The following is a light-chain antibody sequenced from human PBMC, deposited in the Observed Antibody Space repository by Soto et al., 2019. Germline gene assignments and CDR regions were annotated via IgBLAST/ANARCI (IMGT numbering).Light chain of an antibody. J-gene: IGKJ1*01. V-gene: IGKV3-20*01. CDR3: KQYGSA. CDR2: GAS. Sequence: EIVLTQSPGTLSLSPGERATLSCRASQSVSSSYLAWYQQKPGQAPRLLIYGASSRATGIPDRFSGSGSGTDFTLTISRLEPEELAVYYCKQYGSAFGQGTKVEIK. CDR1: QSVSSSY.